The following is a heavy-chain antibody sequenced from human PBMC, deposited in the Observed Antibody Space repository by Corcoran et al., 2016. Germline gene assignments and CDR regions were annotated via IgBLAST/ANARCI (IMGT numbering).Heavy chain of an antibody. D-gene: IGHD3-10*01. J-gene: IGHJ5*02. V-gene: IGHV1-69*06. CDR3: ARAASRSYYYGSGAGPNGFDP. CDR2: IIPIFGTA. CDR1: GGTFSSYA. Sequence: QVQLVQSGAEVKKPGSSVKVSCKASGGTFSSYAISWVRQAPGQGLEWMGGIIPIFGTANYAQKFQGRVTITADKSTSTAYMELSSLRSEDTAVYYCARAASRSYYYGSGAGPNGFDPWGQGTLVTVSS.